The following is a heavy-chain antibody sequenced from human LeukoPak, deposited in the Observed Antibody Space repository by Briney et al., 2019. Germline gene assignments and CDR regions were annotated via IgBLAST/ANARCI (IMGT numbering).Heavy chain of an antibody. V-gene: IGHV3-11*06. Sequence: PGGSLRLSCTASGFTFSDYYMSWIRQAPGKGLEWVSYISSSSSYTKYADSVKGRFTISRDNARNSLYLQMNSLRAEDTAVYYCARLYSSSSGKAFDIWGQGTMVTVSS. CDR1: GFTFSDYY. D-gene: IGHD6-6*01. CDR2: ISSSSSYT. J-gene: IGHJ3*02. CDR3: ARLYSSSSGKAFDI.